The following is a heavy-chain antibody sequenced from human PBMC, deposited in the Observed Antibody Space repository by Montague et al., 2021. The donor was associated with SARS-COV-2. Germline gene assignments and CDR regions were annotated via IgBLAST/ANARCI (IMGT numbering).Heavy chain of an antibody. J-gene: IGHJ4*02. Sequence: SETLSLTCVVSGDSISSINWWSWVRQPPGKGLEWIGEIYHSGSTNYNPSLKSRVIISVDKSKNQFSLKLSSVTAADTAVYYRARTGYSSGWRSFDYWGQGTLVTVSS. D-gene: IGHD6-19*01. V-gene: IGHV4-4*02. CDR3: ARTGYSSGWRSFDY. CDR1: GDSISSINW. CDR2: IYHSGST.